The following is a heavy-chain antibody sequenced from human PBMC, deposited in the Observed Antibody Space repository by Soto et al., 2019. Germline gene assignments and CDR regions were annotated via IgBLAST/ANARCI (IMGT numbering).Heavy chain of an antibody. D-gene: IGHD2-21*01. CDR2: IIPIFGTA. Sequence: SGKVSCKASAGTFSSYAISWVRQAPGQGLEWMGGIIPIFGTANYAQKFQGRVTITADESTSTAYMELSSLRSEDTAVYYCARDRAYCGGECYSEVAFDIWGQGTMVTGSS. CDR3: ARDRAYCGGECYSEVAFDI. CDR1: AGTFSSYA. V-gene: IGHV1-69*13. J-gene: IGHJ3*02.